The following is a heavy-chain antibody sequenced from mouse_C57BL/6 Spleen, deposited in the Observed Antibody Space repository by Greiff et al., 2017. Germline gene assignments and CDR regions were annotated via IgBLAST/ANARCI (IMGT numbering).Heavy chain of an antibody. Sequence: EVQLQQSGPGLVKPSQSLSLTCSVTGYSITSGYYWNWIRQFPGNKLEWMGYISYDGSNNYNPSLKNRISITRDTSKNQFFLKLNSVTTEDTATYYCAREGDYYGSSSSYYAMDYWGQGTSVTVSS. V-gene: IGHV3-6*01. CDR2: ISYDGSN. J-gene: IGHJ4*01. CDR1: GYSITSGYY. D-gene: IGHD1-1*01. CDR3: AREGDYYGSSSSYYAMDY.